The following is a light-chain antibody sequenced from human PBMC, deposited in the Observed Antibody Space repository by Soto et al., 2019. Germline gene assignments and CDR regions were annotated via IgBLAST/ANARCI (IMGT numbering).Light chain of an antibody. Sequence: DIQMTQSPSTLSASVGDRVTITCRASQSVSNYLAWYQQKPGKAPKLLIYEASSLESGVPSRFGGSRSGTEFTLTISSLQPEDFATYYCQQYNSYSWTFGQGTKVEIK. CDR2: EAS. V-gene: IGKV1-5*03. CDR1: QSVSNY. CDR3: QQYNSYSWT. J-gene: IGKJ1*01.